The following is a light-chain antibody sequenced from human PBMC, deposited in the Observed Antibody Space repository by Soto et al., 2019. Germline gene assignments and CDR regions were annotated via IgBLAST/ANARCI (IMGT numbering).Light chain of an antibody. CDR1: NIDGGGYNY. Sequence: QAGLTEPFSVAGAPGQSTTLPCSGTNIDGGGYNYVSWYQQHPGKAPKLRSYDVSYRASGGSRRFSGSEADNTAPLTISGIQAEVEGDYYCRSYNSSSTLYVFRTGTKVPV. J-gene: IGLJ1*01. CDR3: RSYNSSSTLYV. CDR2: DVS. V-gene: IGLV2-14*01.